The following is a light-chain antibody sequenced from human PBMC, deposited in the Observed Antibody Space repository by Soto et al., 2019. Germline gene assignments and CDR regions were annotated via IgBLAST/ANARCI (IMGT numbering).Light chain of an antibody. CDR3: QQRYSTPYP. CDR1: QIISSY. J-gene: IGKJ2*01. V-gene: IGKV1-39*01. Sequence: DIQMTHAPSSLSASVGDRVTITCRASQIISSYLNWYQQKPGKAPKLLIYAASSLQSGVPSRFSGSGSGTDFNLTLSSLQPEDFATHYCQQRYSTPYPFGQGTKLEIK. CDR2: AAS.